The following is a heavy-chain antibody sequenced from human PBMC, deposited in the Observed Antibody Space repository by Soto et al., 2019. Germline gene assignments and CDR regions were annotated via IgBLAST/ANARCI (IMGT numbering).Heavy chain of an antibody. J-gene: IGHJ4*02. CDR2: IYNSGST. D-gene: IGHD7-27*01. CDR1: GCSIRNYY. V-gene: IGHV4-59*08. CDR3: AKNWNWGSLVH. Sequence: SETLSLTCPVSGCSIRNYYLNWIRQPPGKGLEWIGYIYNSGSTDYNPSLKSRVTISIDTSKNQFSLKLTSVTAADTAAYYCAKNWNWGSLVHWGQGTLVTVSS.